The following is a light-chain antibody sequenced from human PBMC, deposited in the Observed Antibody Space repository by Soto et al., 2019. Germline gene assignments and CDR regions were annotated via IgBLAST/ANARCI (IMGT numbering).Light chain of an antibody. CDR2: GAS. V-gene: IGKV3-20*01. CDR1: QSVNSNF. Sequence: EIVLTQSPGTLSLSPGERATLSCRASQSVNSNFLAWYQQKPGQAPRLLIYGASSRATGIPDRFSGSGSGTDFTLTISRLEPEDVAVYYCQHYGNSPLYTFGQGTKLEIK. CDR3: QHYGNSPLYT. J-gene: IGKJ2*01.